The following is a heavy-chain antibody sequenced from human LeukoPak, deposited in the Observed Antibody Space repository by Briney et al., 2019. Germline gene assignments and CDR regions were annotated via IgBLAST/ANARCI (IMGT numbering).Heavy chain of an antibody. V-gene: IGHV3-30*18. J-gene: IGHJ5*02. CDR2: ISYDGSNK. Sequence: PGGSLRLSCAASGFTFSSYGMHWVRQAPGKGLEWVAVISYDGSNKYYADSVKGRFTISRDNSKNTLYLQMNNLRAEDTAVYYCAKDYGDSSFDPWGQGTLVTVSS. CDR1: GFTFSSYG. D-gene: IGHD4-17*01. CDR3: AKDYGDSSFDP.